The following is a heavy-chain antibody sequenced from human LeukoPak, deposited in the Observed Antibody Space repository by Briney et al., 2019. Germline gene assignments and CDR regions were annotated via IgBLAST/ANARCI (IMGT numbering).Heavy chain of an antibody. CDR2: ISSSSAAI. CDR3: AREYSSSSGRAFDI. Sequence: PGGSLRLSCAASGFTFSSYWMNWVRQAPGKGLEWVSYISSSSAAIYYADSVKGRFTISRDNAKSSLYLQMNSLRAEDTALYYCAREYSSSSGRAFDIWGQGTMVTVSS. J-gene: IGHJ3*02. V-gene: IGHV3-48*01. CDR1: GFTFSSYW. D-gene: IGHD6-6*01.